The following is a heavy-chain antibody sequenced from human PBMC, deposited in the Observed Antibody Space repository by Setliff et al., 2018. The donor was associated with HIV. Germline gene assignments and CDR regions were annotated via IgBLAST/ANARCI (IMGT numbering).Heavy chain of an antibody. CDR3: ARGRHHDSSGYYRGCFHS. J-gene: IGHJ1*01. CDR2: INGYGQIR. CDR1: GFTFSNYV. Sequence: GGSLRLSCAASGFTFSNYVMSWIRQAPGKGLEWVADINGYGQIRYYADFVEGRFTISRDNGNRSLSLQMNTLRAEDTAVYYCARGRHHDSSGYYRGCFHSWGQGTLVTVSS. V-gene: IGHV3-11*04. D-gene: IGHD3-22*01.